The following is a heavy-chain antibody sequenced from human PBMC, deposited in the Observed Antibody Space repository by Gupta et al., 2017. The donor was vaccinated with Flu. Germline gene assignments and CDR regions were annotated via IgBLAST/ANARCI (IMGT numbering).Heavy chain of an antibody. CDR3: ARIRGRLGVVAATLLSRGAGHFDY. D-gene: IGHD2-15*01. CDR2: IFSNDEK. V-gene: IGHV2-26*01. Sequence: QVTLKESGPVLVKPTETLTLTCTVSGFSLSNARMGVSWIRQPPGKALEWLAHIFSNDEKSYSTSLKSRLTISKDTSKSQVVLTMTNMDPVDTATYYCARIRGRLGVVAATLLSRGAGHFDYWGQGTLVTVSS. J-gene: IGHJ4*02. CDR1: GFSLSNARMG.